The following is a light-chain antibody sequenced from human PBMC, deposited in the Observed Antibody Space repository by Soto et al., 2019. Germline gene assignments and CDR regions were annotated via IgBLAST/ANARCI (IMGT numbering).Light chain of an antibody. CDR2: DAS. V-gene: IGKV1-39*01. CDR3: QHSYSTPRT. CDR1: QFISSF. Sequence: DFQMTQSPSSLSASVGDTVTITCRASQFISSFLNWYQQKPGKAPKLLIYDASTLQSGVPSRFSGGGSGTDFSLFISNLQPEDFATYYCQHSYSTPRTFGGGTRVESK. J-gene: IGKJ4*01.